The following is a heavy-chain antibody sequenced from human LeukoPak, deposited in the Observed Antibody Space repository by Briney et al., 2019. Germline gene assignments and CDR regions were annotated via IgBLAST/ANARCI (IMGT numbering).Heavy chain of an antibody. D-gene: IGHD2-21*02. CDR1: GYTFTSYY. CDR3: ARTRRCGGDCYSVYYFDY. Sequence: GASVKVSCKASGYTFTSYYMHWVRQAPGQGLEWMGIINPSGGSTSYAQKFQGRVTMTRDTSTSTVYTELSSLRSEDTAVYYCARTRRCGGDCYSVYYFDYWGQGTLVTVSS. J-gene: IGHJ4*02. CDR2: INPSGGST. V-gene: IGHV1-46*01.